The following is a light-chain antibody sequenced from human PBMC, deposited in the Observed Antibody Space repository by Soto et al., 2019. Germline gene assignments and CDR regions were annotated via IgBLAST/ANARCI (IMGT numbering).Light chain of an antibody. V-gene: IGKV4-1*01. Sequence: DIVMTQSPDSLAVSLGERATINCKSSQSVLYSSNNKNDLAWYQHKPGQPPKLLIYWASTRESGVPDRFSGRGSGTDFTLTISSLQAEDVAVYYCQQYHSTAWTFGQGTKVEIK. CDR2: WAS. CDR3: QQYHSTAWT. J-gene: IGKJ1*01. CDR1: QSVLYSSNNKND.